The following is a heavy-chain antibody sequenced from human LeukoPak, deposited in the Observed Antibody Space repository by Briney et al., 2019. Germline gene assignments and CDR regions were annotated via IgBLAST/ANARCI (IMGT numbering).Heavy chain of an antibody. J-gene: IGHJ4*02. CDR3: ARASGPFDY. CDR1: GFTFSIYG. V-gene: IGHV3-33*01. D-gene: IGHD3-10*01. Sequence: GGSLRLSCAASGFTFSIYGMHWVRQAPGKGLEWVAVIWNDGSSKYYADSVKGRFTISRDNSKNTLYLQMNSLRAEDTAVYSCARASGPFDYWGQGTLVTVSS. CDR2: IWNDGSSK.